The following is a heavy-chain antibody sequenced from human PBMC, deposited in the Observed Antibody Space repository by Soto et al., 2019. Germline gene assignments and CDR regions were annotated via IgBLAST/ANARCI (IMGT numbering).Heavy chain of an antibody. CDR1: GFTFSSYW. D-gene: IGHD3-10*01. J-gene: IGHJ6*02. Sequence: EVQLVESGGGLVQPGGSLRLSCAASGFTFSSYWMSWVRQAPGKGLEWVANIKQDGSEKYYVDSVKGRFTISRDNAKNSLYLQMNSLRAEDTAVDYCARDPFIGGGGGEEYYYYYGRDVGGQWTTVTVCS. CDR2: IKQDGSEK. V-gene: IGHV3-7*01. CDR3: ARDPFIGGGGGEEYYYYYGRDV.